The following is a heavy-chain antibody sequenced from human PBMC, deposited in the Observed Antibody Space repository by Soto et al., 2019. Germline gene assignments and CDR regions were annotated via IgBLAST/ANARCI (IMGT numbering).Heavy chain of an antibody. J-gene: IGHJ4*02. CDR1: GFTFSDYY. CDR2: ISRSGGTM. D-gene: IGHD2-2*02. CDR3: AREPQRYCVGSSSCYTDY. V-gene: IGHV3-11*01. Sequence: GGSLRLSCAASGFTFSDYYISWIRQAPGKGLEWVSYISRSGGTMYYADSVKGRFTISRDNAKNSLYLQMNSLRAEDTAVYYCAREPQRYCVGSSSCYTDYWGQGTLVTVSS.